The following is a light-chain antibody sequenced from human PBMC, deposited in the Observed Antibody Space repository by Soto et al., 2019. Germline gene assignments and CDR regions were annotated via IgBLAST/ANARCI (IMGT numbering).Light chain of an antibody. Sequence: IQMTQSPSTLSASVGDRVTITCRASQSISSWLAWYQQKPGKAPKLLIYKASNLESGVPSRFRGSGSGTEFTLTISSLQPDDFATYYCQQYTSLSTFGPGTKMEMK. CDR2: KAS. CDR1: QSISSW. V-gene: IGKV1-5*03. J-gene: IGKJ2*01. CDR3: QQYTSLST.